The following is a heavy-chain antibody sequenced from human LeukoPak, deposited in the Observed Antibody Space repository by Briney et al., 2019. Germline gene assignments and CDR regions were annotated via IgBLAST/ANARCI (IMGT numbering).Heavy chain of an antibody. D-gene: IGHD3-10*01. CDR3: ARGNYASGSYPP. Sequence: GGSLRLSCAASGFTFSSYSMNWVRQAPGKGLEWVSYISSSSSTIYYADSVKGRFTISRDNAKNSLSLQMNSLRAEDTAVYYCARGNYASGSYPPWGQGTLVTVSS. CDR1: GFTFSSYS. J-gene: IGHJ5*02. CDR2: ISSSSSTI. V-gene: IGHV3-48*01.